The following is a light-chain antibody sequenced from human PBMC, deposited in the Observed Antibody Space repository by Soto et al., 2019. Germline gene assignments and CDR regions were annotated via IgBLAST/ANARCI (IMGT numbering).Light chain of an antibody. Sequence: QSVLTQPASVSGSPGQSITISCTGTSSDVGGYNFVSWYQQHPGKAPKLMIYEVSKRPSGVSNRFSGSKSGNTASLTISGLQDDDDADYYYCSYSTSSTLYVFGGGTKLTVL. J-gene: IGLJ1*01. CDR3: CSYSTSSTLYV. CDR1: SSDVGGYNF. CDR2: EVS. V-gene: IGLV2-14*01.